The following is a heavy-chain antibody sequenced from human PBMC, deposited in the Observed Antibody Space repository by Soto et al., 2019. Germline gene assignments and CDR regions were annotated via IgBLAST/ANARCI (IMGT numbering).Heavy chain of an antibody. CDR3: ARYALRGDYDTLETRGAFDS. CDR1: GDSVSSNSAA. Sequence: SQTLSLTCAISGDSVSSNSAAWNWIRQSPSRGLGWLGRTYYRSKWYNNYAVSVKSRIAINPDTSKNQFSLQLSSVTAADTAVYYCARYALRGDYDTLETRGAFDSWGQGTRVTVSS. V-gene: IGHV6-1*01. J-gene: IGHJ3*02. CDR2: TYYRSKWYN. D-gene: IGHD4-17*01.